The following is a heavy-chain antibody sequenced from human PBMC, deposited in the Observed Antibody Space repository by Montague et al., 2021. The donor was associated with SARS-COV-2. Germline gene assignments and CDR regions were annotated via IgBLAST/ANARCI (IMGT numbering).Heavy chain of an antibody. D-gene: IGHD6-13*01. V-gene: IGHV3-20*04. Sequence: SLRLPCAASGFAFGDHGMSWVRQVPGKGLEWVSGINWKGELTSYADSVKGRFTISRDNAKNSLYLQMSSLRAEDTALYYCARVAGYSSNRSYYFDYWGQGTLVTVSS. CDR1: GFAFGDHG. CDR2: INWKGELT. CDR3: ARVAGYSSNRSYYFDY. J-gene: IGHJ4*02.